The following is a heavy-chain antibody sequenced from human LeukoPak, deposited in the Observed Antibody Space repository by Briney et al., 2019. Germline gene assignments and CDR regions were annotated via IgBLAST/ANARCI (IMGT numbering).Heavy chain of an antibody. CDR1: GFTFSSYG. D-gene: IGHD1-1*01. CDR2: ISYDGSNK. CDR3: AKGYFAFDI. J-gene: IGHJ3*02. V-gene: IGHV3-30*18. Sequence: GGSLRLSCAASGFTFSSYGMRWVRQAPGKGLEWVAVISYDGSNKYYADSVKGRFTISRDNSKNTLYLQMNSLRAGDTAVYYCAKGYFAFDIWGQGTMVTVSS.